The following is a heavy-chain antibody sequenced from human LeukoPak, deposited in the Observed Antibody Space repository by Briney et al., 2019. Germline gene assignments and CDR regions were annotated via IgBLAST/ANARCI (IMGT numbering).Heavy chain of an antibody. CDR1: GGSINSSSYF. J-gene: IGHJ6*03. CDR3: ASLPMVRRPYYYYMDV. Sequence: SETLSLTCTVSGGSINSSSYFWVWIRQPPGKGLEWIGSIYYSGTTYYNASLKSRVTISVDTSQNQFSLKVSSVTAADTAVYYCASLPMVRRPYYYYMDVWGKGTTVTISS. CDR2: IYYSGTT. V-gene: IGHV4-39*01. D-gene: IGHD3-10*01.